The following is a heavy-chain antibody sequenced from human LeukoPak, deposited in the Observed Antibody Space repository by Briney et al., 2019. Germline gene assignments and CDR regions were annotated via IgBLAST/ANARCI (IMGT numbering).Heavy chain of an antibody. D-gene: IGHD6-19*01. CDR3: ARDPDSSCWYGDYFDY. CDR2: ISWNSGSI. Sequence: GGSLRLSCAASGFTFDDYAMHWVRQAPGNGLEWVSGISWNSGSIGYADSVKGRFTISRDNAKNSLYLQMNSLRDEDTAVYYCARDPDSSCWYGDYFDYWGQGTLVTVSS. V-gene: IGHV3-9*01. J-gene: IGHJ4*02. CDR1: GFTFDDYA.